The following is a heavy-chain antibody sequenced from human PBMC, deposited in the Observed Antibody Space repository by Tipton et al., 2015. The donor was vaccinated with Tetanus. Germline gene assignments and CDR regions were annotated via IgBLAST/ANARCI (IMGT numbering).Heavy chain of an antibody. V-gene: IGHV4-34*01. CDR2: INHSGST. J-gene: IGHJ4*02. D-gene: IGHD3-16*01. Sequence: GLVKPSETLSLNCTVSGGSISAYYWSWIRQPPGKGLEWIGEINHSGSTNYNPSLKSRVTISVDTSKNQFSLKLSSVTAADTAVYYCARDSRVLGPWFYWGQGTLVTVSS. CDR1: GGSISAYY. CDR3: ARDSRVLGPWFY.